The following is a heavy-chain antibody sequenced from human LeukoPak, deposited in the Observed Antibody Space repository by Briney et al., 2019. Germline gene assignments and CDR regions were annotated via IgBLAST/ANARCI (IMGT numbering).Heavy chain of an antibody. CDR2: MNPNSGNT. CDR1: GYTFTSYD. D-gene: IGHD6-6*01. Sequence: GASVKVSCKASGYTFTSYDINWVRQATGQGLEWMGWMNPNSGNTGYAQKFQGRVTITRNTSISTAYMELSSLRSEDTAVYYCARALAARRAQGYYYMDVWGKGTTVTVSS. V-gene: IGHV1-8*03. J-gene: IGHJ6*03. CDR3: ARALAARRAQGYYYMDV.